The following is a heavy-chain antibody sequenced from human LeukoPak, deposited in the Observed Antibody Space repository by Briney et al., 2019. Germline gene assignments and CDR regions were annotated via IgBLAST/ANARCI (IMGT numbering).Heavy chain of an antibody. Sequence: GASVKVSCKASGYTFTGYYMHWVRQAPGQGLEWMGWINPNSGDTNYAQKFQGRVTMTRDTSINTAYMELSRLRSDDTAVYYCARNYGDYYFDYWGLGTLVTVSS. J-gene: IGHJ4*02. CDR2: INPNSGDT. CDR1: GYTFTGYY. V-gene: IGHV1-2*02. D-gene: IGHD4-17*01. CDR3: ARNYGDYYFDY.